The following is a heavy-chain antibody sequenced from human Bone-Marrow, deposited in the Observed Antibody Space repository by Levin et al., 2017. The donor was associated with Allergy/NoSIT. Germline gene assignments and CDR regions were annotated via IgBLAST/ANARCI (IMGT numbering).Heavy chain of an antibody. CDR2: ISYDGSNK. Sequence: GGSLRLSCAASGFTFSSYGMHWVRQAPGKGLEWVAVISYDGSNKYYADSVKGRFTISRDNSKNTLYLQMNSLRAEDTAVYYCAKWGSGEKNNYWGQGTLVTVSS. V-gene: IGHV3-30*18. CDR3: AKWGSGEKNNY. J-gene: IGHJ4*02. D-gene: IGHD1-26*01. CDR1: GFTFSSYG.